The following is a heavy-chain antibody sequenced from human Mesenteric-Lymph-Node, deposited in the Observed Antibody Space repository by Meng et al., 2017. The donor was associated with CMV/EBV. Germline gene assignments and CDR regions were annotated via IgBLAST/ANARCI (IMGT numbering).Heavy chain of an antibody. CDR3: ATYNRHGYNSHFFDY. J-gene: IGHJ4*02. D-gene: IGHD5-24*01. V-gene: IGHV3-9*01. CDR1: GFTFDDYA. CDR2: ISWNGGSI. Sequence: SLKISCAASGFTFDDYAMHWVRQVPGKALEWVSGISWNGGSIGYADSVKGRFTISRDNAKNSLYLQLNSLRAEDTAVYYCATYNRHGYNSHFFDYWGQGTLVTVSS.